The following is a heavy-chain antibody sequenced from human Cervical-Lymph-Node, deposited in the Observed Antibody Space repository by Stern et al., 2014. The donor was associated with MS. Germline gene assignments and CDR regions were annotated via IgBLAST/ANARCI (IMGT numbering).Heavy chain of an antibody. J-gene: IGHJ4*02. CDR2: INTYHS. CDR1: GYIFTNYA. CDR3: AIHSYVRFFDH. V-gene: IGHV7-4-1*02. D-gene: IGHD3-16*01. Sequence: QVQLVQSGSELKKPGASVXVSCKASGYIFTNYAVNWVRQAPGRGLEWMGWINTYHSTYAQGFTGRFVFSLDTSVNTAYLQINSLKAEDTATYYCAIHSYVRFFDHWGQGTLVTVSS.